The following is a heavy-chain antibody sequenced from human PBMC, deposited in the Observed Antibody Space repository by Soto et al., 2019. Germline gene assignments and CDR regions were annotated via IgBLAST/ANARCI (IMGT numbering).Heavy chain of an antibody. D-gene: IGHD6-19*01. CDR3: AREAAGFRRYYFDY. CDR1: AFTFSSYA. CDR2: ISSNGGNT. Sequence: GGSLRLSCASSAFTFSSYAMHLVRQAPGRGLEYVSAISSNGGNTYYANSVKGRFTISRDNSKNTLYLQMGSLRAGDMAMYYCAREAAGFRRYYFDYWGQGTLVTVSS. V-gene: IGHV3-64*01. J-gene: IGHJ4*02.